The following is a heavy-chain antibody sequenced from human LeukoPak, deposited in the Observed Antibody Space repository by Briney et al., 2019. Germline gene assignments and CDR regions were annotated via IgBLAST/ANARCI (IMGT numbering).Heavy chain of an antibody. CDR3: AREAYYDSSGYSPIFDY. CDR1: GGTFSSYA. CDR2: IIPIFGTA. J-gene: IGHJ4*02. D-gene: IGHD3-22*01. V-gene: IGHV1-69*01. Sequence: SVKVSCKASGGTFSSYAISWVRQAPGQGLEWMGGIIPIFGTANYAQKFQGRVTITADESTSTAYMELSSLRSEDTAVYYCAREAYYDSSGYSPIFDYWGQGTLVTVS.